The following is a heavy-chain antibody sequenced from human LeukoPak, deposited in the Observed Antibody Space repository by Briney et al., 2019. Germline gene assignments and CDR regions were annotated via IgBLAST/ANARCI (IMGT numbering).Heavy chain of an antibody. CDR3: ARGGSYPFFY. J-gene: IGHJ4*02. CDR2: IYYSGST. V-gene: IGHV4-59*01. CDR1: GGSISGSY. Sequence: PSETLSLTCTVSGGSISGSYWSWIRQPPGKGLEWIGYIYYSGSTNYNPSLKSRVTISVDTSKNQFSLKLSSVTAADTAVYYCARGGSYPFFYWGQGTLVTVSS. D-gene: IGHD3-16*01.